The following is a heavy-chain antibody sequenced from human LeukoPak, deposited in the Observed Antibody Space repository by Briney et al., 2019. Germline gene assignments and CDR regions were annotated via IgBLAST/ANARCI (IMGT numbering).Heavy chain of an antibody. CDR3: ARDKRSGSYVPFYDAFDI. D-gene: IGHD1-26*01. CDR1: GGSISSYY. J-gene: IGHJ3*02. Sequence: SETLSLTCTVSGGSISSYYWSWIRQPPGKGLEWIGYIYYSGSTNYNPSLKSRVTISVDTSKNQFSLKLSSVTAADTAVYYCARDKRSGSYVPFYDAFDIWGQGTMVTVSS. V-gene: IGHV4-59*12. CDR2: IYYSGST.